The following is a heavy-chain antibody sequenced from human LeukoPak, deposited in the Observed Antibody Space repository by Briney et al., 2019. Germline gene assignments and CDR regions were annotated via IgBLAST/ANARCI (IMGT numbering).Heavy chain of an antibody. CDR1: RFTFSSYD. J-gene: IGHJ4*02. CDR3: ARGGFRELLFDF. D-gene: IGHD3-10*01. Sequence: GGSLRLSCAASRFTFSSYDMHWVRQATGKGLEWVSAIGTAGDTYYPGSVKGRFTISRENAKNSLYLQMNSLRAGDTAVCYCARGGFRELLFDFWGQGTLVTVSS. V-gene: IGHV3-13*01. CDR2: IGTAGDT.